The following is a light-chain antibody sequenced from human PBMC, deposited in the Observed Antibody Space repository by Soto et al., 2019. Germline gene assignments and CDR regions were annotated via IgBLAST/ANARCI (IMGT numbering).Light chain of an antibody. CDR2: DAS. Sequence: EKVMTQSPATLSVSPGERATLSCRASQSVRNNLAWYQQKLGQAPRLLIYDASTRATGIPARFSGSGSETKFTLTISSLQSEDFAVYFCQQYNMWPVTFGQGTRLEIK. V-gene: IGKV3-15*01. CDR3: QQYNMWPVT. J-gene: IGKJ5*01. CDR1: QSVRNN.